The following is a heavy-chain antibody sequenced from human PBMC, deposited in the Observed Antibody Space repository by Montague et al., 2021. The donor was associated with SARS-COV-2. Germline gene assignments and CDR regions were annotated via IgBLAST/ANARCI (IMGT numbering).Heavy chain of an antibody. V-gene: IGHV3-7*03. CDR1: GFTFSSYW. J-gene: IGHJ6*02. CDR3: AREKPGYSSSWYGEGSDYYGMDY. D-gene: IGHD6-13*01. CDR2: IKQDGSEK. Sequence: SLRLSCAASGFTFSSYWMSWVRQAPGKGLEWVASIKQDGSEKYYVDSVKGRFTISRDNAKNSLYLQMNSLRAEDTAVYYCAREKPGYSSSWYGEGSDYYGMDYWGQGTTVTVSS.